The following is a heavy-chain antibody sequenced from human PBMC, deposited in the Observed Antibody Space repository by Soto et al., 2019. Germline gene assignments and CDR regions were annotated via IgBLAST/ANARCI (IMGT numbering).Heavy chain of an antibody. V-gene: IGHV5-51*01. D-gene: IGHD3-3*01. CDR1: GYSFTNYW. J-gene: IGHJ5*02. CDR2: IYPGDSDT. CDR3: ARQASYDFWSGYYVDP. Sequence: PGESLKISCKGSGYSFTNYWIAWVRQMPGKGLEWMGIIYPGDSDTRYSPSFQGQVTISADKSISTAYLQWSSLKASDTAMYYCARQASYDFWSGYYVDPWGQGTLVTVSS.